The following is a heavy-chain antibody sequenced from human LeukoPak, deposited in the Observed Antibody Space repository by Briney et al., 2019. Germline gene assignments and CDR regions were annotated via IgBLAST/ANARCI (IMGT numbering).Heavy chain of an antibody. CDR3: ARGDYGNWFDP. Sequence: SETLSLTCAVYGGSFSGYYWKWIRQPPGKGLEWIGEINHSGSTNYNPSLKSRVTISVDTSKNQFSLKPSSVTDADTAVYYCARGDYGNWFDPWGQGTLVTVSS. D-gene: IGHD4/OR15-4a*01. CDR1: GGSFSGYY. CDR2: INHSGST. J-gene: IGHJ5*02. V-gene: IGHV4-34*01.